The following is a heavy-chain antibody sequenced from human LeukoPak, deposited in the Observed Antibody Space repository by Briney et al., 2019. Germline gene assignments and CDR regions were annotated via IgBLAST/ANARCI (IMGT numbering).Heavy chain of an antibody. D-gene: IGHD3-10*01. V-gene: IGHV3-23*01. CDR2: ISGSGGGT. Sequence: GGSLRLSCAASGFTFSSYAMSWVRQAPGKGLEWVSGISGSGGGTYYADSVKGRFTISRDNSKNTLHLQMNSLRAEDTAVYFCAKDMEGPIDYWGQGTLVTVSS. CDR3: AKDMEGPIDY. J-gene: IGHJ4*02. CDR1: GFTFSSYA.